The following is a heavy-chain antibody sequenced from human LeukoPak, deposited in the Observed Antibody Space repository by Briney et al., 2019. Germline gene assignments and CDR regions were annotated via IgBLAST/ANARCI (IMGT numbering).Heavy chain of an antibody. CDR3: ARPQGYYYDSSGYQAGISAFDI. V-gene: IGHV5-51*01. CDR1: GYSSTSYW. Sequence: GESLKISCKGSGYSSTSYWIGWVRQMPGKGLEWMGIIYPGDSDTRYSPSFQGQVTISADKSISTAYLQWSSLKASDTATYYCARPQGYYYDSSGYQAGISAFDIWGQGTMVTVSS. CDR2: IYPGDSDT. D-gene: IGHD3-22*01. J-gene: IGHJ3*02.